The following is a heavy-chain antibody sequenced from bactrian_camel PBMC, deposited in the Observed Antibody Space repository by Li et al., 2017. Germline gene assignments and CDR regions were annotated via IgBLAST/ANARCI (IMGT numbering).Heavy chain of an antibody. Sequence: HVQLVESGGGSVQAGGSLRLSCVVSGYTKSGYTMGWFRQAPEKEREGVAGIESDGSTSYADSVEGRFTISKDNAKNTLYLQMNSLKPEDTAVYYCVRGWDDDTWSFNYWGQGTQVTVS. V-gene: IGHV3S57*01. J-gene: IGHJ4*01. CDR1: GYTKSGYT. CDR3: VRGWDDDTWSFNY. CDR2: IESDGST. D-gene: IGHD3*01.